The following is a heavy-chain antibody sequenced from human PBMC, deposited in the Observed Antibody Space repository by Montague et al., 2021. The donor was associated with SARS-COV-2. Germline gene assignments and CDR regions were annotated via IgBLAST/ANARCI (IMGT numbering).Heavy chain of an antibody. J-gene: IGHJ4*02. CDR1: GDSISYFY. Sequence: SETLSLTCTVSGDSISYFYWSWIRQPAGKGLEWIGRVSASGSTNYNPSLNSRVTMSVDTPKKQFSLRLSPVTAADTAVYYCARDVVAAPGTFDYWGQGTLVTGSS. D-gene: IGHD6-13*01. CDR2: VSASGST. CDR3: ARDVVAAPGTFDY. V-gene: IGHV4-4*07.